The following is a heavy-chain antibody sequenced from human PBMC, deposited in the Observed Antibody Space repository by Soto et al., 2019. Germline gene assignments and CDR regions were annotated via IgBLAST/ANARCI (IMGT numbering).Heavy chain of an antibody. Sequence: QVQLVQSGAEAKKPGSSVKVSCKTSGGTFSSYAISWVRQAPGQGLEWMGGIVPLFRTTNYAQKFQGRVTITADTSTYTVYMELSGLRSGDTAVYYCASWDYDVLTGYSYDDWGQGTLVTVSS. CDR1: GGTFSSYA. CDR2: IVPLFRTT. V-gene: IGHV1-69*06. J-gene: IGHJ4*02. D-gene: IGHD3-9*01. CDR3: ASWDYDVLTGYSYDD.